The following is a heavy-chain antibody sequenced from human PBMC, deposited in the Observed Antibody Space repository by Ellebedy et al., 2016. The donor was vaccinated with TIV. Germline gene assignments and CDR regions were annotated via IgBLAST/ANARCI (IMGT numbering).Heavy chain of an antibody. D-gene: IGHD3-10*01. CDR1: GGTFSSYA. V-gene: IGHV1-8*02. CDR3: AKGAIWFGAFGMDV. J-gene: IGHJ6*02. CDR2: MNPNSGYT. Sequence: ASVKVSCKASGGTFSSYAINWVRQAPGQGLEWMGWMNPNSGYTAYAQKFQGRLTMTRSTSISTAYMELTGLRSDDTAVYYCAKGAIWFGAFGMDVWGHGTAVTVSS.